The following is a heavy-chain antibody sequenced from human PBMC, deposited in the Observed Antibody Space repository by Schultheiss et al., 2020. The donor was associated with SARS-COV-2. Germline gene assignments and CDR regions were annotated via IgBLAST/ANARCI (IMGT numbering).Heavy chain of an antibody. Sequence: GGSLRLSCAASGFTFSSYAMHWVRQAPGKGLEWVAVISYDGSNKYYADSVKGRFTISRDNSKNTLYLQMNSLRAEDTAVYYCARSYGSGKYDYWGQGTLVTVSS. V-gene: IGHV3-30*01. CDR3: ARSYGSGKYDY. D-gene: IGHD3-10*01. CDR2: ISYDGSNK. CDR1: GFTFSSYA. J-gene: IGHJ4*02.